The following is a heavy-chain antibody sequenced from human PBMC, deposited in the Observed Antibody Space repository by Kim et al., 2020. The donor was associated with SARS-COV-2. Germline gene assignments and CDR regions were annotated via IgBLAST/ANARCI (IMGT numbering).Heavy chain of an antibody. J-gene: IGHJ5*02. CDR3: ARGIVVVPAAWFDP. D-gene: IGHD2-2*01. V-gene: IGHV4-34*01. Sequence: NPSLTSRVTISVDTSKTQFSLKLSSGTAADTAVYYCARGIVVVPAAWFDPWGQGTLVTVSS.